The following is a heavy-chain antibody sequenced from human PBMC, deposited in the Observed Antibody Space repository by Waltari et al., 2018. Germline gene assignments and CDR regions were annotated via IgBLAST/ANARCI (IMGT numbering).Heavy chain of an antibody. J-gene: IGHJ4*02. CDR2: INPNSGGT. Sequence: QVQLVQSGAEVKKPGASVKVSCKASGYTFTGYYMHWVRQAPGQGLEWMGWINPNSGGTNYAQKFQGRVTMTRETSISTAYMELSRLRSDDTAVYYCARDLSPGSQYSSGYDYWGQGTLVTVSS. CDR3: ARDLSPGSQYSSGYDY. D-gene: IGHD6-19*01. CDR1: GYTFTGYY. V-gene: IGHV1-2*02.